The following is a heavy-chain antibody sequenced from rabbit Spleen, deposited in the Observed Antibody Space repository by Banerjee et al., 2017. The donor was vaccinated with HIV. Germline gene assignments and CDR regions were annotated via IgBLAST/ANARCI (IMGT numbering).Heavy chain of an antibody. J-gene: IGHJ6*01. D-gene: IGHD1-1*01. CDR3: ARAPYTGGDYRGYGMDL. V-gene: IGHV1S40*01. Sequence: QSLEESGGDLVKPGASLTLTCTASGFDFSSNLMCWVRQAPGKGLEWIACIAAGSSHTTYYATWAKGRFTISKTSSTTVTLQMTSLTAADTATYFCARAPYTGGDYRGYGMDLWGPGTLVTVS. CDR1: GFDFSSNL. CDR2: IAAGSSHTT.